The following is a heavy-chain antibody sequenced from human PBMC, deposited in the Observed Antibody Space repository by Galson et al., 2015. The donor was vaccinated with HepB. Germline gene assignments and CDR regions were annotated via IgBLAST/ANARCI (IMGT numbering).Heavy chain of an antibody. CDR2: IKSKTDGGTT. V-gene: IGHV3-15*07. Sequence: SLRLSCAASGFTFSNAWMNWVRQAPGKGLEWVGRIKSKTDGGTTDYAAPVKGRFTISRDDSKNTLYLQMNSLKTEDTAVYYCTTDPGPYCSSTSCYYYYYMDVWGKGTTVTVSS. D-gene: IGHD2-2*01. CDR1: GFTFSNAW. CDR3: TTDPGPYCSSTSCYYYYYMDV. J-gene: IGHJ6*03.